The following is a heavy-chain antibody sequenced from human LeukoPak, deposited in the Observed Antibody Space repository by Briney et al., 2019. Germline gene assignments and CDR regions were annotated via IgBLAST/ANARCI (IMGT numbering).Heavy chain of an antibody. CDR3: AKSRGAAAGIGSPGGY. Sequence: PGRSLRLSCAASGFTFSSYGMHWVRQAPGKGLEWVAVISYDGSNKYYADSVKGRFTISRDNSKNTLYLQMNSLRAEDTAVYYCAKSRGAAAGIGSPGGYWGQGTLVTVSS. CDR1: GFTFSSYG. CDR2: ISYDGSNK. D-gene: IGHD6-13*01. V-gene: IGHV3-30*18. J-gene: IGHJ4*02.